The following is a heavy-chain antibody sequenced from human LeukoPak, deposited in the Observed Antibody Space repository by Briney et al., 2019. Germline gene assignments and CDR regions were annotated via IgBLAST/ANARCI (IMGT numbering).Heavy chain of an antibody. CDR1: GFTFYNYA. CDR2: ISDSGGST. D-gene: IGHD3-10*01. V-gene: IGHV3-23*01. CDR3: AKGTLYYGSGSYPRY. Sequence: GGSLRLSCAASGFTFYNYAMSWVRQAPGKGLEWVSTISDSGGSTYYADSVKGRFTISRDNSKNTLYLQMNSLRAEDTVVYYCAKGTLYYGSGSYPRYWGQGTLVTVSS. J-gene: IGHJ4*02.